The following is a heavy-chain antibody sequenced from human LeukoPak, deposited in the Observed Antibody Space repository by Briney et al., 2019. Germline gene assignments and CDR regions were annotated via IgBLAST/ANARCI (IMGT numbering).Heavy chain of an antibody. CDR1: GGSIISYY. CDR2: IYSSGSA. J-gene: IGHJ4*02. V-gene: IGHV4-59*12. Sequence: PSETLSLTCTVSGGSIISYYCNWIRQPPGNGLEWIGYIYSSGSANYSPSLKSRVTISVDTSKNQFSLKLSSVTAADTAVYYCARGITMVRPDYWGQGTLVTVSS. D-gene: IGHD3-10*01. CDR3: ARGITMVRPDY.